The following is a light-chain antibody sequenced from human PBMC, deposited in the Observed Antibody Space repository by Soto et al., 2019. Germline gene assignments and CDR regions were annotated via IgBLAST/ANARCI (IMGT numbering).Light chain of an antibody. CDR2: EVV. J-gene: IGLJ1*01. CDR3: KSYAGSNTYV. V-gene: IGLV2-8*01. Sequence: QSVLTQPPSASGSPGQSVTISCTGTNNDVGGYDFVSWYQHHPGKAPRLIIYEVVQRPSGVPDRFSGSKSGNTASLTVSGLQAEDEADYFCKSYAGSNTYVFGSGTKVTVL. CDR1: NNDVGGYDF.